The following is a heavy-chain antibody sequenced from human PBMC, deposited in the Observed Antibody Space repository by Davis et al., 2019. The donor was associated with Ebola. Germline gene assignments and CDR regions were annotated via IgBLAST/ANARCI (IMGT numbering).Heavy chain of an antibody. CDR2: IKQDGSEK. Sequence: GESLKISCAASGFTFSSYWMSWVRQAPGKGLEWVANIKQDGSEKYYVDSVKGRFTISRDNAKNSLYLQMNSLRAEDTAVYYCGRGNYYAMDVWGQGTTVTVSS. CDR1: GFTFSSYW. V-gene: IGHV3-7*01. CDR3: GRGNYYAMDV. J-gene: IGHJ6*02.